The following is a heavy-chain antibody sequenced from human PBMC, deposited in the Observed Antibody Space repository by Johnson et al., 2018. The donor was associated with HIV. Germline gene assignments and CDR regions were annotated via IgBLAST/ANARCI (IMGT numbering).Heavy chain of an antibody. D-gene: IGHD4-23*01. CDR3: AKDTGGNSGNDAFDV. Sequence: QVQLVESGGGVVQVGRSLRLSCEASGFTFSNYGMHWVRQAPGKGLEWVAVITFDGSNKYYADSVKGRFTISKDNSKSMLYLQMNSLKTEDTALYYCAKDTGGNSGNDAFDVWGQGTLVTVSS. V-gene: IGHV3-30*18. CDR1: GFTFSNYG. J-gene: IGHJ3*01. CDR2: ITFDGSNK.